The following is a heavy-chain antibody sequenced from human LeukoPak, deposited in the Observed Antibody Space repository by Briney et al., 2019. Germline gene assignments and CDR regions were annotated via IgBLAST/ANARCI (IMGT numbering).Heavy chain of an antibody. CDR1: GDSVSSNSAA. CDR3: ARAKGASNRIAAAGPNAFDI. CDR2: TYYRSKWYN. V-gene: IGHV6-1*01. J-gene: IGHJ3*02. Sequence: SQTLSLTCAISGDSVSSNSAAWNWIRQSPSRGLEWLGRTYYRSKWYNDYAVSVKSRITINPDTSKNQFSLQLNSVTPEDTAVYYCARAKGASNRIAAAGPNAFDIWGQGTMVTVSS. D-gene: IGHD6-13*01.